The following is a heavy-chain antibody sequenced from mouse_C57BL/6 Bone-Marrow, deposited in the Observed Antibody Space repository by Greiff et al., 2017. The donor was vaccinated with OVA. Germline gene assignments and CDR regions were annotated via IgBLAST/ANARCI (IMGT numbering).Heavy chain of an antibody. D-gene: IGHD2-4*01. Sequence: QVQLKQSGAELARPGASVKLSCKASGYTFTSYGISWVKQRTGPGLEWIGEIYPRSGNTYYNEKFKGKATLTADKSSSTAYMELRSLTSEDSAVYFCARGMITNYFDYWGQGTTLTVSS. V-gene: IGHV1-81*01. CDR3: ARGMITNYFDY. J-gene: IGHJ2*01. CDR2: IYPRSGNT. CDR1: GYTFTSYG.